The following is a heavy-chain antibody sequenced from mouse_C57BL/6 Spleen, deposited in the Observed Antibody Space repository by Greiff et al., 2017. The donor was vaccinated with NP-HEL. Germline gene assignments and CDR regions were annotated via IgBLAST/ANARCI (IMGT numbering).Heavy chain of an antibody. D-gene: IGHD2-2*01. CDR3: ARGGSIYYGYDRLAY. J-gene: IGHJ3*01. CDR1: GYSITSGYY. Sequence: EVKLLESGPGLVKPSQSLSLTCSVTGYSITSGYYWNWIRQFPGNKLEWMGYISYDGSNNYNPSLKNRISITRDTSNNQFFLKLNSVTTEDTATYYCARGGSIYYGYDRLAYWGQGTLVTVSA. CDR2: ISYDGSN. V-gene: IGHV3-6*01.